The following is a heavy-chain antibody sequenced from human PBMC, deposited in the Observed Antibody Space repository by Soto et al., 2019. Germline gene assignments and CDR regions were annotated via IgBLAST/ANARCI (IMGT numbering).Heavy chain of an antibody. CDR1: GFTFSSYV. J-gene: IGHJ5*02. CDR2: ISGGGDST. Sequence: EVQLLESGGGLVQPGGSLRLSCAASGFTFSSYVMSWVRQAPGKGLEWVSAISGGGDSTYYADSVKGRFTISRDNSQNTLYLQMNSLRAEDAAVYYCAKDPLYYDFWSGYYNWFDPWGQGTLVTVSS. CDR3: AKDPLYYDFWSGYYNWFDP. D-gene: IGHD3-3*01. V-gene: IGHV3-23*01.